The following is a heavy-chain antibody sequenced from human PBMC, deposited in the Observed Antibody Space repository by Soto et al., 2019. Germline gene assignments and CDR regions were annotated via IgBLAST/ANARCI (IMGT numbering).Heavy chain of an antibody. D-gene: IGHD4-17*01. Sequence: QVQLQESGPGLVKPSETLSLTCTVSGGSLSRYYWGWIRQPPGEGLEWIGYIYYSGDTNYNPSLKSRVTMSVNTSKRQFSLKVTSVTTADTAVYYCARGAVTPYDAFEIWGQGTKVTVSS. CDR1: GGSLSRYY. CDR2: IYYSGDT. J-gene: IGHJ3*02. CDR3: ARGAVTPYDAFEI. V-gene: IGHV4-59*01.